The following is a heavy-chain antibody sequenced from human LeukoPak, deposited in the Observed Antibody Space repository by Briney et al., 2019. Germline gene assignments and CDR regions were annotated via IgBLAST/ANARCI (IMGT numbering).Heavy chain of an antibody. D-gene: IGHD3-10*01. CDR1: GFTFSSYG. V-gene: IGHV3-23*01. CDR2: ISGSGGST. CDR3: AKSLLWFGELFSDY. Sequence: GGSLRLSCAASGFTFSSYGMSWFRQAPGKGLEWVSAISGSGGSTYYADSVKGRFTISRDNSKNTLYLQMNSLRAEDTAVYYCAKSLLWFGELFSDYWGQGTLVTVSS. J-gene: IGHJ4*02.